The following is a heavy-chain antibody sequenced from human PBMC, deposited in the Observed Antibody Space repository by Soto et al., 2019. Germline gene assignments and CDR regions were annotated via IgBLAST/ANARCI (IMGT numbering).Heavy chain of an antibody. J-gene: IGHJ5*02. D-gene: IGHD2-2*01. Sequence: PSETLSLTCAVSGGSISSGGSSWSWIRQPPGKGLEWIGYIYHSGSTYYNPSLKSRVTISVDRSKNQFSLKLSSVTAADTAVYYCARVPDRWRQGTLVTVSS. CDR3: ARVPDR. CDR2: IYHSGST. CDR1: GGSISSGGSS. V-gene: IGHV4-30-2*01.